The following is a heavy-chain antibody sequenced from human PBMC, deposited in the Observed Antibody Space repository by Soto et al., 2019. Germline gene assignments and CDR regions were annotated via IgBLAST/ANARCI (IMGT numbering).Heavy chain of an antibody. CDR3: ARDLGARGTRNFDY. J-gene: IGHJ4*02. CDR1: GFTFSSYG. Sequence: QVQLVESGGGVVQPGRSLRLSCAASGFTFSSYGMHWVRQAPGKGLEWVAVIWYDGSNKYYADSVKGRFTISRDNSKNTLYLEMNSLRAEDTAVYYCARDLGARGTRNFDYWGQGTLVTVSS. CDR2: IWYDGSNK. D-gene: IGHD3-16*01. V-gene: IGHV3-33*01.